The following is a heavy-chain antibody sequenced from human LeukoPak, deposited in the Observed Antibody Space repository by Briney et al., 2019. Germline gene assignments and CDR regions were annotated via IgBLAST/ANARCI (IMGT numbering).Heavy chain of an antibody. V-gene: IGHV5-51*01. Sequence: GESLKISCKGSGYSFTSFWIGWVRQMPGRGLEWMGIIYPGDSDTRYSPSFQGQVTISADKSINTAYLQWSSLKASDTAMYYCATYSSGMAYDYFDYWGQGTLVTVSS. CDR1: GYSFTSFW. CDR3: ATYSSGMAYDYFDY. CDR2: IYPGDSDT. J-gene: IGHJ4*02. D-gene: IGHD3-10*01.